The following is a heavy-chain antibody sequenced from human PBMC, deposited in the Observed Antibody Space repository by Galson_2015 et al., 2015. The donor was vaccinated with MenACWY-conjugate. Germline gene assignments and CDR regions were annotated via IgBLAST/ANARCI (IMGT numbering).Heavy chain of an antibody. CDR3: ARTEWLRAFSSHYYYYYGMDV. CDR2: INHSGST. Sequence: SETLSLTCAVYGGSFSGYYWSWIRQPPGKGLEWIGEINHSGSTNYNPSLKSRVTISVDTSKNQFSLELSSVTAADTAVYYCARTEWLRAFSSHYYYYYGMDVWGQGTTVTVSS. V-gene: IGHV4-34*01. CDR1: GGSFSGYY. D-gene: IGHD5-12*01. J-gene: IGHJ6*02.